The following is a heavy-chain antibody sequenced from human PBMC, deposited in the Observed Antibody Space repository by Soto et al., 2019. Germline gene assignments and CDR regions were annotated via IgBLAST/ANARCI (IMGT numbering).Heavy chain of an antibody. CDR2: IYPGDSDT. CDR1: GYSFTSYW. V-gene: IGHV5-51*01. J-gene: IGHJ4*02. D-gene: IGHD3-3*01. Sequence: EVQLVQSGAEVKKPGESLKISCKGSGYSFTSYWIGWVRQMPGKGLEWMGIIYPGDSDTRYSPSFQGQVTISADKSISTAYLQWSSLKASDTAMYYCARQITIFGVVTTRLDYWGQGTLVTVSS. CDR3: ARQITIFGVVTTRLDY.